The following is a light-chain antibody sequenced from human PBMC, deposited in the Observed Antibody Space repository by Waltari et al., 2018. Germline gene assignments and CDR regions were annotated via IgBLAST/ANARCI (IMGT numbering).Light chain of an antibody. CDR1: SSDVGDYNY. Sequence: QSALTQPASVSGSPGQSVTISCTGISSDVGDYNYVSGYQQPPGKAPKLMIYDVSNRPSGVSNLFTGSNSRETGCRTISWLQCEDGADYYCSSYRGSITLQLFGGGTSLTGL. CDR2: DVS. CDR3: SSYRGSITLQL. V-gene: IGLV2-14*03. J-gene: IGLJ2*01.